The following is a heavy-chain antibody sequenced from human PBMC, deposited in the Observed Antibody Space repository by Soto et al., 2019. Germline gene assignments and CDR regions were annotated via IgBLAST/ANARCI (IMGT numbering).Heavy chain of an antibody. J-gene: IGHJ4*02. Sequence: ALRVSCAASIFTFSSYWMHLVHQAPGKGLVWVSRINSDGSSTSYADSVKGRFTISRDNAKNTLYLQMNSLRAEDTAVYYCAVAVAGPTAIGYWGQGTLVTVS. CDR3: AVAVAGPTAIGY. CDR1: IFTFSSYW. D-gene: IGHD6-19*01. V-gene: IGHV3-74*01. CDR2: INSDGSST.